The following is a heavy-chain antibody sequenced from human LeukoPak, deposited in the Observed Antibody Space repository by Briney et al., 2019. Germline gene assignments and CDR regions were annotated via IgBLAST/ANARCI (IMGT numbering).Heavy chain of an antibody. CDR3: AKGSYYDSSGSFYFDH. CDR2: ISGSGDNT. J-gene: IGHJ4*02. V-gene: IGHV3-23*01. Sequence: GGSLRLSCAASGFTCSSYAMSWVRQAPGKWLEWVSGISGSGDNTYYADSVKGRFTISRDNSKNTLYVQVNSLGTEDTAAYYCAKGSYYDSSGSFYFDHWGQGTLVTVSS. D-gene: IGHD3-22*01. CDR1: GFTCSSYA.